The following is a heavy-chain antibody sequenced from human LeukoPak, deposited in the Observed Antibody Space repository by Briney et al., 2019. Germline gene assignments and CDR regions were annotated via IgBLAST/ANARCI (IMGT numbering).Heavy chain of an antibody. D-gene: IGHD3-10*01. J-gene: IGHJ4*02. Sequence: GGSLRLSCAASGFTFSSYSMNWVRQAPGKGLEGVSSISSSSSYIYYADSVKGRFTISRDDAKNSLYLQMNSLRAEDTAVYYCARDGGDLQIDYWGQGTLVTVSS. CDR3: ARDGGDLQIDY. CDR2: ISSSSSYI. V-gene: IGHV3-21*01. CDR1: GFTFSSYS.